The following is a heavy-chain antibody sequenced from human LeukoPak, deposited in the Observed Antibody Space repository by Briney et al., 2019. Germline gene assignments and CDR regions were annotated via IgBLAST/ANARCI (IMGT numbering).Heavy chain of an antibody. CDR2: IYSGGST. V-gene: IGHV3-66*01. CDR1: GFTVSDNY. Sequence: PGGSLRLSCAASGFTVSDNYMSWVRQAPGKGLEWVSVIYSGGSTNYADSVKGRFTISRDNSKNTLYLQMNSLRADDTAVYYCARDPGYSYGLDYWAREPWSPSPQ. D-gene: IGHD5-18*01. J-gene: IGHJ4*02. CDR3: ARDPGYSYGLDY.